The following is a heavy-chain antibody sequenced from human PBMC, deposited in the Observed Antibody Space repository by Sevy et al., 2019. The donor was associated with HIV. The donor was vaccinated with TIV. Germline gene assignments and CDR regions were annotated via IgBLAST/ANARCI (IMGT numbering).Heavy chain of an antibody. J-gene: IGHJ6*03. D-gene: IGHD2-21*01. V-gene: IGHV3-72*01. CDR3: GRGPNCGVVGCQQISPYCLDV. CDR1: GFAFSDHY. Sequence: GGSLRLSCAASGFAFSDHYVDWVRQAPGKGLEWVGRIRNRPNRYTTEYAASVEGRFTISRDESRHSLYLQMNSLKTEDSAVYYCGRGPNCGVVGCQQISPYCLDVWGIGATVPVSS. CDR2: IRNRPNRYTT.